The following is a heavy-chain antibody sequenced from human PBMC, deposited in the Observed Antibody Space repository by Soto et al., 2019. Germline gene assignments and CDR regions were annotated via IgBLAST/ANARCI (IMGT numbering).Heavy chain of an antibody. CDR2: IIPLFGTA. CDR1: GGTFSTYT. CDR3: ARSQDSSCYWNNCFDP. V-gene: IGHV1-69*01. D-gene: IGHD3-22*01. J-gene: IGHJ5*02. Sequence: QVQLVQSGTEVQKPGSSVKVSCKASGGTFSTYTMTWVRQAPGQGLEWMGGIIPLFGTANNAQKFQGRVTITADESTSTVYMELSSLRSEDTAVYYCARSQDSSCYWNNCFDPWGQGTLVTVSS.